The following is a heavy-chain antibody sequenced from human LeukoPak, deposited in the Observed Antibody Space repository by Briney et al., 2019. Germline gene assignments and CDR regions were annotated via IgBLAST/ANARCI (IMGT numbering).Heavy chain of an antibody. Sequence: SETLSLTCTVSGGSISSGSYYWSWIRQPPGKGLEWIGYIYYSGSTNYNPSLKSRVTISVDTSKNQFSLKLSSVTAADTAVYYCARTTVDPYGMDVWGQGTTVTVSS. D-gene: IGHD4-23*01. V-gene: IGHV4-61*01. J-gene: IGHJ6*02. CDR2: IYYSGST. CDR3: ARTTVDPYGMDV. CDR1: GGSISSGSYY.